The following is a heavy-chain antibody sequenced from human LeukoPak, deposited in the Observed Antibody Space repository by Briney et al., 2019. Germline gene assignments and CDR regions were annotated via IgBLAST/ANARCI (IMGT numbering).Heavy chain of an antibody. Sequence: SETLSLTCTVSGYSISSGYYWGWIRQPPGKGLEWIGSIYHSGSTYYNPSLKSRVTISVDTSKNQFSLKLSSVTAADTAVYYCARGEQLESFDYWGQGTLVTVSS. CDR1: GYSISSGYY. CDR3: ARGEQLESFDY. V-gene: IGHV4-38-2*02. J-gene: IGHJ4*02. D-gene: IGHD6-6*01. CDR2: IYHSGST.